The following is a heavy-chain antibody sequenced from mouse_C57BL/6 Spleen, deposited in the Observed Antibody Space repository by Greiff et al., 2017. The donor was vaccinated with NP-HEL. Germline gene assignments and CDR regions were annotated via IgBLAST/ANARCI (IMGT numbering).Heavy chain of an antibody. J-gene: IGHJ4*01. Sequence: EVQVVESGGGLVKPGGSLKLSCAASGFTFSSYAMSWVRQTPEKRLEWVATISDGGSYTYYPDNVKGRFTISRDNAKNNLYLQMSQLKSEDTAMYYCARGDGYNAMDYWGQGTSVTVSS. CDR3: ARGDGYNAMDY. D-gene: IGHD2-3*01. V-gene: IGHV5-4*01. CDR1: GFTFSSYA. CDR2: ISDGGSYT.